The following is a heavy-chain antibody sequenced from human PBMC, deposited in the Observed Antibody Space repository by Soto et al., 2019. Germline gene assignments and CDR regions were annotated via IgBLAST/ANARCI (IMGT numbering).Heavy chain of an antibody. CDR3: ARRGSGHPFDY. J-gene: IGHJ4*02. CDR1: GASVSRIGFH. V-gene: IGHV4-39*01. Sequence: QVQLQESGPGLVKPSETLSLTCAVSGASVSRIGFHWGWIRQPPGQGLEWIGSIYDAGTTFYNPSLKSRVTISADTSKNHFSLRLTSVTAADTAVYYCARRGSGHPFDYRGQGTLVTVSS. D-gene: IGHD3-10*01. CDR2: IYDAGTT.